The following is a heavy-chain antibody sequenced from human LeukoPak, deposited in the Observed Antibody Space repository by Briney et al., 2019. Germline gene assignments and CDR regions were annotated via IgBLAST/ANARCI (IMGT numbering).Heavy chain of an antibody. CDR1: GFTFSSYE. J-gene: IGHJ3*02. CDR2: IKSKTDGGTT. Sequence: AGSLRLSCAASGFTFSSYEMNWVRQAPGKGLEWVGRIKSKTDGGTTDYAAPVKGRFTISRDDSKNTLYLQMNSLKTEDTAVYYCTTDEQYSSSGGAFDIWGQGTMVTVSS. D-gene: IGHD6-13*01. CDR3: TTDEQYSSSGGAFDI. V-gene: IGHV3-15*01.